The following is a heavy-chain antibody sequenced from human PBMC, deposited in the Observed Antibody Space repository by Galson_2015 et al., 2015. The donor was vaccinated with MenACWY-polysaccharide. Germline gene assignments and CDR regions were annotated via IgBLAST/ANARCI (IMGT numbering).Heavy chain of an antibody. CDR2: INPTGGST. CDR1: GYTFTNYY. V-gene: IGHV1-46*01. D-gene: IGHD3-10*01. J-gene: IGHJ6*02. Sequence: SVKVSCKASGYTFTNYYMRWVRQAPGQGLEWMGIINPTGGSTSYAQKFQGRVTMTRDTSASTVYMELSSLRSEDTAVYYCARQLGGMDVWGQGTTVTVS. CDR3: ARQLGGMDV.